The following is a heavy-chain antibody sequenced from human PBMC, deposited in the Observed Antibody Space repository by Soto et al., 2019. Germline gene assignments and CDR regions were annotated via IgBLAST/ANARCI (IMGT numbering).Heavy chain of an antibody. V-gene: IGHV1-18*04. CDR2: ISTYNGNT. Sequence: QVQLVQSGAEVKKSGASVKVSCKASGYTFTSYGVSWVRQAPGQGLEWMGWISTYNGNTNYAQKFRGRVNMTTDTSTTTAYMELRSLRSDDTAVYYRARRHCSSSSCYGGGWFDPWGQGTLVTVSS. CDR3: ARRHCSSSSCYGGGWFDP. J-gene: IGHJ5*02. D-gene: IGHD2-2*01. CDR1: GYTFTSYG.